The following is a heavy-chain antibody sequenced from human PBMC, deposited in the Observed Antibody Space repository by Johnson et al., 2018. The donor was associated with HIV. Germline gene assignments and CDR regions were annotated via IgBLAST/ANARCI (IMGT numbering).Heavy chain of an antibody. J-gene: IGHJ3*01. Sequence: QMLLVESGGGVVQPGGSLRLSCAASVFTFSSYGMHWVRQAPGKGLEWVAFIGFDGTKSYYADSLKGRFTISRDNSKNMLDLQMNSLRAGDAAVYYCARDYRGRTVDAFDVWCQGTLVIVSS. CDR1: VFTFSSYG. CDR2: IGFDGTKS. D-gene: IGHD3-16*02. V-gene: IGHV3-30*02. CDR3: ARDYRGRTVDAFDV.